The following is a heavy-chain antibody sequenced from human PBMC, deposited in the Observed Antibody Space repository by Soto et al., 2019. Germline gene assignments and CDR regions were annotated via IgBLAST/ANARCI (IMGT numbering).Heavy chain of an antibody. CDR2: IYYSGST. J-gene: IGHJ4*02. CDR1: GGSISSGGHY. V-gene: IGHV4-31*03. CDR3: ARRMDLGGTYYFDY. Sequence: QVQLQESGPGLVKPSQTLSLTCTVSGGSISSGGHYWSWIRQHPGKGLDWIGYIYYSGSTYYNPSPKSRVTISLDTSKNQISLKVSSVTAADTAVYYCARRMDLGGTYYFDYWGQGTLVTVSS. D-gene: IGHD5-12*01.